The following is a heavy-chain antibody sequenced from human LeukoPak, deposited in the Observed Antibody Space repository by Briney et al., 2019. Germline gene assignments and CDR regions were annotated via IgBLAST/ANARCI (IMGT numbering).Heavy chain of an antibody. CDR1: GGTFSSYA. V-gene: IGHV1-69*13. D-gene: IGHD2-2*01. Sequence: SVKVSCKASGGTFSSYAISWVRQAPGQGLEWMGGIIPIFGTANYAQKFQGRVTITADESTSTAYMELSSLRSEDTAVYYCARESGGGSTSCYDRCYYGMDVWGQGTTVTVSS. CDR3: ARESGGGSTSCYDRCYYGMDV. J-gene: IGHJ6*02. CDR2: IIPIFGTA.